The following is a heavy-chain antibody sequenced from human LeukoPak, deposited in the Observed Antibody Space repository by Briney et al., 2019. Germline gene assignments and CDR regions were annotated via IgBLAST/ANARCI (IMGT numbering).Heavy chain of an antibody. D-gene: IGHD3-3*01. CDR1: GYTFTSYG. CDR2: ISAYNGNT. CDR3: ATTDTDFWSGSTHTQNWFDP. V-gene: IGHV1-18*01. J-gene: IGHJ5*02. Sequence: ASVKVSCKASGYTFTSYGISWVRQAPGQGLEWMGWISAYNGNTNYAQKLQGRVTMTTDTSTSTAYMELRSLRPDDTAVYYCATTDTDFWSGSTHTQNWFDPWGQGTLVTVSS.